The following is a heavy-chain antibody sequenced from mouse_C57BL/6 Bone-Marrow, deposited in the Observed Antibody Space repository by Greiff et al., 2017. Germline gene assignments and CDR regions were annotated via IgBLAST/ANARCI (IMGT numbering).Heavy chain of an antibody. CDR1: GYTFTSYN. CDR2: IYPGNGDT. J-gene: IGHJ2*01. V-gene: IGHV1-12*01. CDR3: ARRYYGSRTYYLDY. D-gene: IGHD1-1*01. Sequence: QVQLQQSGAELVRPGASVKMSCKASGYTFTSYNMHWVKQTPRQGLEWIGAIYPGNGDTSYNQQFKGKATLTVDKSSSTAYMQLSSLTSEDSAVYYCARRYYGSRTYYLDYWGQGTTLTVSS.